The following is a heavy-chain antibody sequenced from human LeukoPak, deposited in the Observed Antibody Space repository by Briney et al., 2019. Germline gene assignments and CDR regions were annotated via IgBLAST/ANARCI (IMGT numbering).Heavy chain of an antibody. V-gene: IGHV4-39*01. CDR1: GDSISSSSYY. J-gene: IGHJ5*02. D-gene: IGHD3-9*01. CDR2: IYYSGST. CDR3: ARAKDYDILTGFLGDWFDP. Sequence: SETLSLTCTVSGDSISSSSYYWAWIRQPPGKGLEWIGTIYYSGSTYYSPSLKSRVTISVDTSKNQISLKLSSVTAADTAVYYCARAKDYDILTGFLGDWFDPWGQGTLVTVSS.